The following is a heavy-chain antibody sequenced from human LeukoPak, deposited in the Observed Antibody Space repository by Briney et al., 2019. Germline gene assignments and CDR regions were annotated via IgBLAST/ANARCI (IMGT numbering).Heavy chain of an antibody. V-gene: IGHV1-8*01. CDR2: MNPNSGNT. CDR3: ARMGSGWAQRTSDC. CDR1: GYTFTSYD. D-gene: IGHD6-19*01. J-gene: IGHJ4*02. Sequence: ASVKVSCKASGYTFTSYDINWVRQATGQGLEWMGWMNPNSGNTGYAQKFQGRVTMTRNTSISTAYMELSSLRSEDTAVYYCARMGSGWAQRTSDCWGQGTLVTVSS.